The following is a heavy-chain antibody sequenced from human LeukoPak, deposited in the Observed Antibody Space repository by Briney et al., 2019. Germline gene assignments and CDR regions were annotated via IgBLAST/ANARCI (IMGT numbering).Heavy chain of an antibody. D-gene: IGHD5-18*01. CDR1: GGSISSYY. CDR2: IYYSGST. V-gene: IGHV4-59*01. Sequence: PSETLSLTCTVSGGSISSYYWSWIRQPPGKGLEWIGYIYYSGSTNYNPSLKSRVTISVDTSKNQFSLKLSSVTAADTAVYYCAKRYSYGSFDYWGQGTLVTVSS. CDR3: AKRYSYGSFDY. J-gene: IGHJ4*02.